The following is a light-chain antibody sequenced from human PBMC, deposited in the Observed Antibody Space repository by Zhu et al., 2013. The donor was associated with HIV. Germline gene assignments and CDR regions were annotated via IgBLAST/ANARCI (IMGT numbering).Light chain of an antibody. Sequence: DIQMTQSPSSLSASVGDRVTITCRASQNINTNLNWYQQKPGKAPRRLIYLASTLQSGVPSRFSGSGSGTDFTLTISSLQPEDFATYYCLQSNSYPRTFGLGDQAGDQT. CDR2: LAS. J-gene: IGKJ2*02. CDR1: QNINTN. V-gene: IGKV1-17*01. CDR3: LQSNSYPRT.